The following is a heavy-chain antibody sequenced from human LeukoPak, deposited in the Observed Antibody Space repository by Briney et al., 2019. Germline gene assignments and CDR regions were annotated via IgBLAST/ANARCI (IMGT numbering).Heavy chain of an antibody. J-gene: IGHJ4*02. D-gene: IGHD3-3*01. Sequence: QTGGSLRLSCAASGFTFSSYGMHWVRQAPGKGLEWVAFIRYDGSNKYYADSVKGRFTISRDNSKNTLYLQMNSLRAEDTAVYYCAKDHSPEWLLNYFDYWGQGTLVTVSS. CDR1: GFTFSSYG. V-gene: IGHV3-30*02. CDR3: AKDHSPEWLLNYFDY. CDR2: IRYDGSNK.